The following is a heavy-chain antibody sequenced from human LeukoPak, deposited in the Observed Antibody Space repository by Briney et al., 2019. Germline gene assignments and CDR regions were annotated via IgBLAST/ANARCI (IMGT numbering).Heavy chain of an antibody. J-gene: IGHJ4*02. D-gene: IGHD3-22*01. CDR3: ARSKNYYDSSGYYHFDY. V-gene: IGHV4-59*01. CDR1: GGSISSYY. Sequence: SETLSLTCTVSGGSISSYYWSWIRQPPGKGLEWIGYIYYSGSTNYNPSLKSRVTISVDTSKNQFSLKLSSVTAADTAVYYCARSKNYYDSSGYYHFDYWGQGTLVTVSS. CDR2: IYYSGST.